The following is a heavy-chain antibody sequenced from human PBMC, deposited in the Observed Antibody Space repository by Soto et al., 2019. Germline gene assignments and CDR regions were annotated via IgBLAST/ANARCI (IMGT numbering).Heavy chain of an antibody. CDR2: IIPIFGTA. D-gene: IGHD5-18*01. CDR1: GGTFSSYA. V-gene: IGHV1-69*13. Sequence: ASVKVSCKASGGTFSSYAISWVRQAPGQGLEWMGGIIPIFGTANYAQKFQGRVTITADESTSTAYMELSSLRSEDTAVYYCARDEGGYSYDYYYYGMDVWGQGTTVTVS. J-gene: IGHJ6*02. CDR3: ARDEGGYSYDYYYYGMDV.